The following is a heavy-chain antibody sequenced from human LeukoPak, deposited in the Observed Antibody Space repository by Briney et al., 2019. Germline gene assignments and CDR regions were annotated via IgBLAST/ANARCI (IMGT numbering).Heavy chain of an antibody. CDR2: ISYSGSN. J-gene: IGHJ1*01. D-gene: IGHD5-24*01. Sequence: SETLSLTCTVSGASISTYYWSWIRQPPGKGLQWIGSISYSGSNNCNPSLKSRVTISKDTSKNQFSLKLSSVTAADTAVYYCATEEMATTQYFQHWGQGTLVTVSS. CDR1: GASISTYY. V-gene: IGHV4-59*12. CDR3: ATEEMATTQYFQH.